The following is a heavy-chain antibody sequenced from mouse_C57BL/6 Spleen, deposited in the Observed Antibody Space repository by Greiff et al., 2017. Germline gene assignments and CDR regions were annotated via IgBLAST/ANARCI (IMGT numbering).Heavy chain of an antibody. CDR3: ASRNFDY. CDR2: IDPSDSYT. Sequence: QVQLQQPGAELVKPGASAKLSCKASGYTFTSYWMQWVKQRPGQGLEWIGEIDPSDSYTNYNQKFKGKATLTVDTSSSTAYMQLSSLTSEDSAVYYCASRNFDYWGQGTTLTVSS. V-gene: IGHV1-50*01. CDR1: GYTFTSYW. J-gene: IGHJ2*01.